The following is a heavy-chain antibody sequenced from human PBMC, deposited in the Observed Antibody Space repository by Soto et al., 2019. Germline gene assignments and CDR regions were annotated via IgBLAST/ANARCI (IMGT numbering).Heavy chain of an antibody. CDR2: IDWDDDK. CDR3: ARTPRYCSGGSCYPWAFDV. Sequence: SGPTLVNPTQTLTLTCTFSGFSLSSGGMCVSWIRQPPGKALEWIARIDWDDDKYYRRTLKTRLSISKDTSKNQVVLTMTNMDPVDTATYYCARTPRYCSGGSCYPWAFDVSGQGTEVTVSS. D-gene: IGHD2-15*01. J-gene: IGHJ3*01. CDR1: GFSLSSGGMC. V-gene: IGHV2-70*10.